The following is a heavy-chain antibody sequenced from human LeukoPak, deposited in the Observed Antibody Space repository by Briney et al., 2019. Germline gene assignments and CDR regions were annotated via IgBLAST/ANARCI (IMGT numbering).Heavy chain of an antibody. D-gene: IGHD3-10*01. CDR3: AKQPFRTYYYGSGSYSPPDY. J-gene: IGHJ4*02. CDR2: IWYDGSNK. CDR1: GITFSSYG. V-gene: IGHV3-33*06. Sequence: PGGSLRLSCAASGITFSSYGMHWVRQAPGKGLEWVAVIWYDGSNKYYADSVKGRFTISRDNSKNTLYLQMNSLRAEDTAVYYCAKQPFRTYYYGSGSYSPPDYWGQGTLVTVSS.